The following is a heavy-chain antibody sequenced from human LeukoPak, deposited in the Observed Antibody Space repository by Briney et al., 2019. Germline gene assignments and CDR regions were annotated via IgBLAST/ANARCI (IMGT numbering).Heavy chain of an antibody. CDR2: IPYDGSNK. J-gene: IGHJ4*02. Sequence: QPGGSLRHSCAASGFTFSGYDMHWVRQAPGKGLEWVAFIPYDGSNKYYTDSVKGRFTISRDNSKNTLYLQMNSLRPEDTAVYYCAKASAIDYWGQGTLVTVSS. CDR3: AKASAIDY. V-gene: IGHV3-30*02. CDR1: GFTFSGYD.